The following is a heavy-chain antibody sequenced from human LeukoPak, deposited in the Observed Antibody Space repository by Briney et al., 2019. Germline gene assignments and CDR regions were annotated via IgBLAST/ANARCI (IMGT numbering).Heavy chain of an antibody. CDR3: AKPMYYYDSSGYPYYFDY. D-gene: IGHD3-22*01. CDR2: ISGSGGST. CDR1: GFTFNSYA. J-gene: IGHJ4*02. Sequence: GGSLRLSCAASGFTFNSYAMSWVRQAPGKGLEWVSAISGSGGSTYYADSVKGRFTISRDNSKNTLYLQMNSLRAEDTAVYYCAKPMYYYDSSGYPYYFDYWGQGTLVTVSS. V-gene: IGHV3-23*01.